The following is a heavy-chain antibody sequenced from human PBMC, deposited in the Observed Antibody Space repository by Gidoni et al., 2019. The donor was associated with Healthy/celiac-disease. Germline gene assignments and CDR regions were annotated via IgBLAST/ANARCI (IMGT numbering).Heavy chain of an antibody. CDR3: TREGYCSGGSCYPVRYGMDV. Sequence: QVQLVQSGAEVKKPGASVKVSCKASGYTFTGYYMHWVRQAPGQGLEWMGWINPNSGGTNYAQKFQGWVTMTRDTSISTAYMELSRLRSDDTAVYYCTREGYCSGGSCYPVRYGMDVWGQGTTVTVSS. CDR2: INPNSGGT. D-gene: IGHD2-15*01. CDR1: GYTFTGYY. J-gene: IGHJ6*02. V-gene: IGHV1-2*04.